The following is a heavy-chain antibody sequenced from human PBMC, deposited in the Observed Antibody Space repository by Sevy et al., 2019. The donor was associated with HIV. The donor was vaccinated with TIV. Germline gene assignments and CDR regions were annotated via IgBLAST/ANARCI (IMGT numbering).Heavy chain of an antibody. CDR2: INPNSGGT. Sequence: ASVKVSCKASGYTFTGYYMHWVRQAPGQGLEWMGWINPNSGGTNYAQKFRGRVTMTRDTSISTAYMELSRLRSDDTAVYYCARDSTRFGELFGYWGQGTLVTVSS. D-gene: IGHD3-10*01. V-gene: IGHV1-2*02. J-gene: IGHJ4*02. CDR3: ARDSTRFGELFGY. CDR1: GYTFTGYY.